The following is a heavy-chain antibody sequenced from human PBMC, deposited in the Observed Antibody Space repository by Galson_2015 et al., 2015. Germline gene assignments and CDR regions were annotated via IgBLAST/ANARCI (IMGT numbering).Heavy chain of an antibody. CDR1: GGSISSSNW. CDR3: ARDSYYYYGMDV. CDR2: IYYSGST. V-gene: IGHV4-4*02. J-gene: IGHJ6*02. Sequence: SETLSLTCAVSGGSISSSNWWTWVRQPPGKGLEWIGYIYYSGSTYYNPSLKSRVTISVDTSKNQFSLKLSSVTAADTAVYYCARDSYYYYGMDVWGQGTTVTVSS.